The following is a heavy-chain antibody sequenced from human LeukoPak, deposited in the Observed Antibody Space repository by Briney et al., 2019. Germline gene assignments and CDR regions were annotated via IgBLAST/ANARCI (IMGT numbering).Heavy chain of an antibody. V-gene: IGHV3-30*02. CDR2: IRYDGSNK. CDR1: GFTFSSYG. Sequence: GGSLRLSCAASGFTFSSYGMHWVRQAPGKGLEWVAFIRYDGSNKYYADSVKGRFTISRDNSKNTLYLQMNSLRAEDTAVYYCAKGSEWFGELLPDPGDYWGQGTLVTVSS. CDR3: AKGSEWFGELLPDPGDY. J-gene: IGHJ4*02. D-gene: IGHD3-10*01.